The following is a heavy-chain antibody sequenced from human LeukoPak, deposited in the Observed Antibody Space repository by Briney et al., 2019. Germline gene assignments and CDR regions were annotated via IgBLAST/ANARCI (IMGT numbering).Heavy chain of an antibody. V-gene: IGHV4-39*01. CDR2: IYYSGST. CDR1: GGSISSSRDY. J-gene: IGHJ4*02. D-gene: IGHD6-19*01. Sequence: SETLSLTCTVSGGSISSSRDYWGWIRQPPGKGLEWVGSIYYSGSTYYNPSLKSRVTISVDTSKNQFSLKLSSVTAADTAVYYCARHVEIAVAGPIDYWGQGTLVTVSS. CDR3: ARHVEIAVAGPIDY.